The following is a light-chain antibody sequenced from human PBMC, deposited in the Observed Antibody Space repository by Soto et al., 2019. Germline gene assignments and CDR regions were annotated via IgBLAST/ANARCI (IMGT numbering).Light chain of an antibody. CDR1: QSVSSSY. CDR2: ATS. CDR3: QQYGSSTIYS. Sequence: EIVLTQSPGTLSLSPGERATLSCRASQSVSSSYLAWYQQKPGQAPRLLMYATSTRATGIPDRFSGSGSATDFTLTIRRLDHEDIAVYFCQQYGSSTIYSFGQGTNLEIK. V-gene: IGKV3-20*01. J-gene: IGKJ2*01.